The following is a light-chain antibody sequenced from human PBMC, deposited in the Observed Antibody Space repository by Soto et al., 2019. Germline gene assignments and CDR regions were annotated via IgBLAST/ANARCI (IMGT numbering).Light chain of an antibody. J-gene: IGLJ2*01. CDR3: QVWDSSSDHRVV. Sequence: SYELTQPPSVSVAPGQTARISCGGNNIGTHSVHWYQQKPRQAPVLVVYDDSDRPSGIPARFSGSNSGNMATLTISGVAAGDEADYYCQVWDSSSDHRVVFGGGTKVTVL. CDR1: NIGTHS. V-gene: IGLV3-21*02. CDR2: DDS.